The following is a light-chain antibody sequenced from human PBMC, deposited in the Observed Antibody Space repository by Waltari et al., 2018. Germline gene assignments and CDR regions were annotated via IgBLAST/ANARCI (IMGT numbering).Light chain of an antibody. CDR2: DVT. V-gene: IGLV2-14*03. CDR1: GNDVGGSNY. CDR3: SSYASSATVI. Sequence: QSALTQPASVSGSPGQSITISCSGTGNDVGGSNYVSWYQQHPVTVPKLVMYDVTKRPCGVSNRFSGSKAADAAALTISGRQAEDEADYYCSSYASSATVIFGGGTKLTVL. J-gene: IGLJ2*01.